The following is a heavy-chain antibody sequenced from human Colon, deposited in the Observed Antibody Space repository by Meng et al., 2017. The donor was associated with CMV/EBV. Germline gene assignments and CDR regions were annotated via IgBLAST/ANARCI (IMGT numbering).Heavy chain of an antibody. Sequence: SETLSLTCTVSGDSIRSHYWSWIRQPPGKGLEWMGSIYYSGSATYSPSLRSRITISVDTSKNQFSLNLRSVTAADTAMYFCARGLGHASNNSHDYWGQGTLVTVSS. CDR2: IYYSGSA. CDR1: GDSIRSHY. CDR3: ARGLGHASNNSHDY. V-gene: IGHV4-59*11. D-gene: IGHD1-1*01. J-gene: IGHJ4*02.